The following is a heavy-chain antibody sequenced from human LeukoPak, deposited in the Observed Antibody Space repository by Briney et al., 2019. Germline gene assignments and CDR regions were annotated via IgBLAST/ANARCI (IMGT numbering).Heavy chain of an antibody. CDR1: GFTFTSSA. CDR2: IVVGSGYT. J-gene: IGHJ3*02. Sequence: SVRVSCKASGFTFTSSAVQWVRQARGQHLEWIGWIVVGSGYTNYAQKFQEGVTITRDMSTSTAYMELSSLRSEDAAVYYCAAGSRMLQLRFLEWLYVHDAFDIWGQGTMVTVSS. V-gene: IGHV1-58*01. CDR3: AAGSRMLQLRFLEWLYVHDAFDI. D-gene: IGHD3-3*01.